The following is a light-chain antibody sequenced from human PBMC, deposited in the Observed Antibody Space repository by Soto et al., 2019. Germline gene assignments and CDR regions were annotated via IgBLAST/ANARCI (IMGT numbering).Light chain of an antibody. Sequence: QSVLTQPASVSGSPGQSITISCTGTSSDVGSHNLVSWYRQYPGKAPKLMIYDGSERPSGVSNRFSGSKSGNTASLTISGLQAEDEADYYCCSYAGSTTRVQFGGGTKLTVL. J-gene: IGLJ2*01. CDR1: SSDVGSHNL. CDR2: DGS. V-gene: IGLV2-14*02. CDR3: CSYAGSTTRVQ.